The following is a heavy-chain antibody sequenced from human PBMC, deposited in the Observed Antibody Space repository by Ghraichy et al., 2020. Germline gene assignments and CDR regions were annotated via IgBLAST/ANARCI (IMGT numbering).Heavy chain of an antibody. CDR1: GFTFSSYA. CDR2: INGSGGST. J-gene: IGHJ4*02. V-gene: IGHV3-23*01. Sequence: GGSLRLSCAASGFTFSSYAMTWVRQAPGKGLEWVSAINGSGGSTYYADSVKGRFTISRDNSKNTLYLQMNSLRADDTAVYYCAKVPDDGYRSSWYYAVDYWGQGTLVTVSS. D-gene: IGHD6-13*01. CDR3: AKVPDDGYRSSWYYAVDY.